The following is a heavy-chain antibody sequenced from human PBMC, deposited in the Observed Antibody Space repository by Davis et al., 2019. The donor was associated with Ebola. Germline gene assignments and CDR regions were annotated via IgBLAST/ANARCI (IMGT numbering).Heavy chain of an antibody. J-gene: IGHJ4*02. V-gene: IGHV3-21*01. CDR1: GFTFSTYS. CDR2: TSSSSDYI. CDR3: ARGYGTFDY. Sequence: GESLKISCAASGFTFSTYSMNWVRQAPGKGLEWVSSTSSSSDYIYYADSVKGRFTISRDNAKNSLYLQMNSLRAEDTAVYYCARGYGTFDYWGRGTLVTVSS. D-gene: IGHD4-17*01.